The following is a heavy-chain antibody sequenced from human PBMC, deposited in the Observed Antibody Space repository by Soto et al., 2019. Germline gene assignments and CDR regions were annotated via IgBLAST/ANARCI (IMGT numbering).Heavy chain of an antibody. CDR2: ISPYNDDT. J-gene: IGHJ6*02. D-gene: IGHD3-22*01. CDR1: GYTFSSYG. Sequence: QAQLVQSGDEVKKPGASVRVSCRASGYTFSSYGISWVRQAPGQGLEWLGWISPYNDDTQYAQKIQGRVFMTTDPSTKTAYLDLRSLRSDDTAVYYCARGGYYDSSGSRNYHYYGMNVWGQGTTVTVSS. V-gene: IGHV1-18*01. CDR3: ARGGYYDSSGSRNYHYYGMNV.